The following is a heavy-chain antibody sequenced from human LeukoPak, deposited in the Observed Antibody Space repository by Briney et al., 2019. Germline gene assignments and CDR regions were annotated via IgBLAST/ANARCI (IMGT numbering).Heavy chain of an antibody. D-gene: IGHD3-22*01. J-gene: IGHJ4*02. V-gene: IGHV3-23*01. Sequence: GGSLRLSCVASGFTFSSYAMSWVRQAPGKGLEWVSAISGSGGSTYYADSVKGRFTISRDNSKNTLYLQMNSLRAEDTAVYYCAKDYYDSSGYYLFDYWGQGTLVTVSS. CDR2: ISGSGGST. CDR1: GFTFSSYA. CDR3: AKDYYDSSGYYLFDY.